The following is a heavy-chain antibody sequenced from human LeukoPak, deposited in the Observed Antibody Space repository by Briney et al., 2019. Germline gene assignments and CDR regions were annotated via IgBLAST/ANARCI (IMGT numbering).Heavy chain of an antibody. CDR2: ISYDGSNK. J-gene: IGHJ4*02. CDR3: AKDRFSGYSSSWYYFDY. Sequence: GSLRLSCAASGFTFSSYGMHWVRQAPSKGLEWVAVISYDGSNKYYADSVKGRFTISRDNSKNTLYLQMNSLRAEDTAVYYCAKDRFSGYSSSWYYFDYWGQGTLVTVSS. V-gene: IGHV3-30*18. D-gene: IGHD6-13*01. CDR1: GFTFSSYG.